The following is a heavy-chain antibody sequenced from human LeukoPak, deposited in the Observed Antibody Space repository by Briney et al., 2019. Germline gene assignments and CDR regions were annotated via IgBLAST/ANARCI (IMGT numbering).Heavy chain of an antibody. V-gene: IGHV4-4*07. CDR1: GGSISSYY. D-gene: IGHD3-16*01. CDR3: ARGVYDYVWGGALWYFDL. CDR2: IYTSGST. J-gene: IGHJ2*01. Sequence: SETLSLTCTASGGSISSYYWSWIRQPAGKGLEWIGRIYTSGSTNYNPSLKSRVTMSVDTSKNQFSLKLSSVTAADTAVYYCARGVYDYVWGGALWYFDLWGRGTLVTVSS.